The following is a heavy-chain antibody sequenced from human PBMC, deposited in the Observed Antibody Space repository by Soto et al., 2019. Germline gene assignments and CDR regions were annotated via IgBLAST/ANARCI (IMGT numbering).Heavy chain of an antibody. D-gene: IGHD3-9*01. J-gene: IGHJ4*02. V-gene: IGHV1-69*04. CDR1: GYTFINYG. CDR2: IIPILGIA. CDR3: ARGGYDILTGYSTTNFDY. Sequence: SVKVSCKASGYTFINYGISWVRRAPGQGLEWMGRIIPILGIANYAQKFQGRVTITADKSTSTAYMELSSLRSEDTAVYYCARGGYDILTGYSTTNFDYWGPGTLVTVSS.